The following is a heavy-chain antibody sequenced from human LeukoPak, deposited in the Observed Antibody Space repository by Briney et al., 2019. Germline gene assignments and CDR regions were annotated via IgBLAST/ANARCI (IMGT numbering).Heavy chain of an antibody. CDR2: ISSSSSYI. J-gene: IGHJ4*02. Sequence: GGSLRLSXAASGFTFSSYSMNWVRQAPGKGLEWVSSISSSSSYIYYADSVKGRFTISRDNSKNTLYLQMNSLRAEDTAMYYCARVVSSGSYYGYWGQGTLVTVSS. V-gene: IGHV3-21*01. CDR3: ARVVSSGSYYGY. D-gene: IGHD1-26*01. CDR1: GFTFSSYS.